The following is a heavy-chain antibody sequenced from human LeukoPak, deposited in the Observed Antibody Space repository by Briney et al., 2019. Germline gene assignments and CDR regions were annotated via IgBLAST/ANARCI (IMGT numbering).Heavy chain of an antibody. CDR1: GFSFSTLS. D-gene: IGHD3/OR15-3a*01. Sequence: GGSLRLSCAASGFSFSTLSMHWVRQAPGKGLEGVAVISYDGVNKYFADSVMGRFTISRDNSQNTLYLQMSSLRPEDTAVYYCAKDLGLSGPVFDYWGQGTLVTVSS. V-gene: IGHV3-30*18. J-gene: IGHJ4*02. CDR2: ISYDGVNK. CDR3: AKDLGLSGPVFDY.